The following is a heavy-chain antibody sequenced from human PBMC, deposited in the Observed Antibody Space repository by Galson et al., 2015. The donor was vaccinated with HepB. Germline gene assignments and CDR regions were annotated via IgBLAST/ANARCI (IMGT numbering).Heavy chain of an antibody. D-gene: IGHD3-10*01. Sequence: SLRLSCAASAFTFSSYGMHWVRQAPGKGLEWVAVVSYDGDDKYYADSVKGRFTTSRDNSKNTLYLQMNSLRAEDTAVYYCAKDESYYGSGNAVDYWGQGTLV. CDR3: AKDESYYGSGNAVDY. V-gene: IGHV3-30*18. CDR1: AFTFSSYG. J-gene: IGHJ4*02. CDR2: VSYDGDDK.